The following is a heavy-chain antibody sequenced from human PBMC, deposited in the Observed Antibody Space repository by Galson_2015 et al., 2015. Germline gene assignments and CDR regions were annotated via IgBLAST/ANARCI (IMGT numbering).Heavy chain of an antibody. V-gene: IGHV3-43D*03. CDR3: AREAGYSSSWYFDYGMDV. CDR1: GFTFDDYA. D-gene: IGHD6-13*01. J-gene: IGHJ6*02. Sequence: SLRLSCAASGFTFDDYAMHWVRQAPGKGLEWVSLISWDGGSTYYADSVKGRFTISRDNSKNSLYLQMNSLRAEDTALYYCAREAGYSSSWYFDYGMDVSGQGTTVTVSS. CDR2: ISWDGGST.